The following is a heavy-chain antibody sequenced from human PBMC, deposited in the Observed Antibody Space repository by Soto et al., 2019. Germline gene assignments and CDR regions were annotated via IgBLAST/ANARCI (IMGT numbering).Heavy chain of an antibody. CDR3: ARDERRNTVLRGGIIKNYFYGMDV. J-gene: IGHJ6*02. Sequence: EVQLVESGGGLVQPGGSLRLSCAASGFTISSYWMTWVRQAPGKGLEWVASVKKDGSEKYYVDSVKGRFTISRDNAKNSLYLQLISLRAEDTAVYYCARDERRNTVLRGGIIKNYFYGMDVWGQGTTVTVSS. CDR1: GFTISSYW. D-gene: IGHD3-10*01. CDR2: VKKDGSEK. V-gene: IGHV3-7*03.